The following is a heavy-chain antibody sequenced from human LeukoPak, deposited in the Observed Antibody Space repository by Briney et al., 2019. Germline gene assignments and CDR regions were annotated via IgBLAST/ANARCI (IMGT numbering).Heavy chain of an antibody. CDR2: ISSSSSYI. Sequence: GGSLRLSCAASGFTFSSYSMSWVRQAPGKGLEWVSSISSSSSYIYYSDSVKCRFTISRDNAKNSLYLQMNSLRTEDTAVYYCARDGPVYGGNSHYYYYYYMDVWGKGTTVTVSS. CDR1: GFTFSSYS. D-gene: IGHD4-23*01. CDR3: ARDGPVYGGNSHYYYYYYMDV. J-gene: IGHJ6*03. V-gene: IGHV3-21*01.